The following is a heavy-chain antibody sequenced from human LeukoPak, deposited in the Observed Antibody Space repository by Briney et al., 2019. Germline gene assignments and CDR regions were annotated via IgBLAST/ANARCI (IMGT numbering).Heavy chain of an antibody. V-gene: IGHV3-30*18. J-gene: IGHJ4*02. D-gene: IGHD6-13*01. CDR3: AKDRSSSWTWTIDY. CDR1: DLTLSGYG. CDR2: ISYDGSNE. Sequence: PGGPLKPSCEALDLTLSGYGMNWVGKAQGKGLEWVPLISYDGSNEYYADSVKGRFTISRDKSKNTLYLQMNSLRAEDTAAYYCAKDRSSSWTWTIDYWGQGTLVTVSS.